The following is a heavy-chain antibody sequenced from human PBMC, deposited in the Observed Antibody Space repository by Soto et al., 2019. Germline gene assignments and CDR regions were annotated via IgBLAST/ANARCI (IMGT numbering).Heavy chain of an antibody. J-gene: IGHJ4*02. CDR3: AEVVTPYYYDSSGSPADY. CDR1: GFTFSSYA. V-gene: IGHV3-23*01. CDR2: ISGSGGST. D-gene: IGHD3-22*01. Sequence: LRLSCAASGFTFSSYAMSWVRQAPGKGLEWVSAISGSGGSTYYADSVKGRFTISRDNSKNTLYLQMNSLRAEDTAVYYCAEVVTPYYYDSSGSPADYWGQGTLVTVSS.